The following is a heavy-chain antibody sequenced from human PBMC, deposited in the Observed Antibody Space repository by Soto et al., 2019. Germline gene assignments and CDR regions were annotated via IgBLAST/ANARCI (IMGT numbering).Heavy chain of an antibody. J-gene: IGHJ1*01. CDR3: AKDPLPYCSGGSCWGDFQH. Sequence: GGSLRLSCAASGFTFSSYAMSWVRQAPGKGLEWVSAISGSGGSTYYADSVKGRFTISRDNSKNTLYLQMNSLRAEDTAVYYCAKDPLPYCSGGSCWGDFQHWGQGTLVTVSS. CDR1: GFTFSSYA. D-gene: IGHD2-15*01. V-gene: IGHV3-23*01. CDR2: ISGSGGST.